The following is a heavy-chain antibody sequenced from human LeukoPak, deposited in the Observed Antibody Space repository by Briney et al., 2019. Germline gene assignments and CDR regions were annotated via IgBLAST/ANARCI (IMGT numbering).Heavy chain of an antibody. CDR3: ARGLRLSDN. J-gene: IGHJ4*02. Sequence: SEALSLTCTGSGGSIRYSNYDWGWTRHPPGKGLEWIGSVYYSGDTYYNPSLKSRVTISVDTSKNQFSLNLRSVTAADTAVYYCARGLRLSDNWGQGTLVTVSS. CDR2: VYYSGDT. V-gene: IGHV4-39*07. CDR1: GGSIRYSNYD. D-gene: IGHD2/OR15-2a*01.